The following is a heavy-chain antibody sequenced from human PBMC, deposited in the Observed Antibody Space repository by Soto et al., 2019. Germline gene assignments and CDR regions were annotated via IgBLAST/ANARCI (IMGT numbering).Heavy chain of an antibody. Sequence: QVQLVQSGAEVKKPGASVKVSCKGSGYTFTANYIKWVRQAPGQGLEWMGWINPNSGGTTYAQKFQGRVTLTRDTSITTAYMELSRLTSDDTAVYFCAREGSGWKYFDYWGQGSLVTVPS. CDR1: GYTFTANY. J-gene: IGHJ4*02. CDR3: AREGSGWKYFDY. CDR2: INPNSGGT. D-gene: IGHD6-19*01. V-gene: IGHV1-2*02.